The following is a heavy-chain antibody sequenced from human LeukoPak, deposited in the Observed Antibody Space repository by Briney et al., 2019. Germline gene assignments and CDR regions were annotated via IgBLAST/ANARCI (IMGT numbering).Heavy chain of an antibody. J-gene: IGHJ4*02. V-gene: IGHV4-59*01. CDR2: IYYSGST. D-gene: IGHD3-22*01. Sequence: SEALSLTCTVSGGSISSYYWSWIRQPPGKGLEWIGYIYYSGSTNYNPSLKSRVTISVDTSKNQFSLKLSSVTAADTAVYYCARGGIFNPYELWGQGTRVTVSS. CDR1: GGSISSYY. CDR3: ARGGIFNPYEL.